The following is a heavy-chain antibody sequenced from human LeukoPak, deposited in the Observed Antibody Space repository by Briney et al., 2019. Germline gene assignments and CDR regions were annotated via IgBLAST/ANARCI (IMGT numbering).Heavy chain of an antibody. D-gene: IGHD3-16*01. Sequence: PGGSLRLSCTVSGFTVSSNSMSWVRQAPGKGLEWASFIYSAGSTHYSDSVKGRFTISIDNSKNTLYLQMNSLRAEDTAVYYCARRAGAYTHPYDYWGQGTLVTVS. CDR1: GFTVSSNS. CDR2: IYSAGST. CDR3: ARRAGAYTHPYDY. V-gene: IGHV3-53*01. J-gene: IGHJ4*02.